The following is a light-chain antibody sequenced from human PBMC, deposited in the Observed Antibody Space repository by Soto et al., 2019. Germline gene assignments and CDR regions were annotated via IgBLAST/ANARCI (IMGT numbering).Light chain of an antibody. Sequence: EIVLTQSPGTLSLSPGQRATLSCRASQSVSRSYLAWYQHKRGQAPRLLMFGTGSRATGIPDRFSGTGSGTDFTLIINSLEPEDFAVYYCQQYSSTPHTLGQGTKVDIK. J-gene: IGKJ2*01. CDR1: QSVSRSY. CDR3: QQYSSTPHT. CDR2: GTG. V-gene: IGKV3-20*01.